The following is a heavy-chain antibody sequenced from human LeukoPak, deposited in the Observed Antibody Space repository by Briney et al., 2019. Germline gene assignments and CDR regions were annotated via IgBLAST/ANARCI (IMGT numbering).Heavy chain of an antibody. CDR2: ISSSSNTR. Sequence: PGGSLRLSCAASGFTFSGYGMNWVRQSPGKGLEWVSYISSSSNTRYYADSVKGRFTIPRDNARNSLYLQMNSLGDEDTAVYYCSRGSRNAFDIWGQGTMVTVSS. CDR1: GFTFSGYG. CDR3: SRGSRNAFDI. J-gene: IGHJ3*02. V-gene: IGHV3-48*02.